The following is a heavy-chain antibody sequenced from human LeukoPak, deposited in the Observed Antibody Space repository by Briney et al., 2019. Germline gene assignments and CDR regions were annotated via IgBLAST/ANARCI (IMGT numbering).Heavy chain of an antibody. J-gene: IGHJ4*02. CDR3: AKETCSGYSCYIFDY. D-gene: IGHD5-12*01. V-gene: IGHV3-21*04. Sequence: GGSLRLSCAASGFTFTSYSMNWVRQAPGRGLEWVSSIRFTGSYIYYADSVKGRFTISRDDAKNLLYLQMNSLRAEDTAVYYCAKETCSGYSCYIFDYWGQGTLVTVSS. CDR1: GFTFTSYS. CDR2: IRFTGSYI.